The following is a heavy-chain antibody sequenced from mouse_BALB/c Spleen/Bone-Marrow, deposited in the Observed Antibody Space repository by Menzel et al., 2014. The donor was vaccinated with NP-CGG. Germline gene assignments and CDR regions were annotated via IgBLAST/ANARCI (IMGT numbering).Heavy chain of an antibody. Sequence: VQLQQSGAELVKPGASEKLSCKASGYTFTSYYMFWLKQTPGQGLDWIGEINPSNGGTNFNEKFKSKATLTVDKSSSTAYMQLSSLTSEDSAVYYCTREGDSPFAYWGQGTLVTVSA. CDR2: INPSNGGT. CDR1: GYTFTSYY. D-gene: IGHD2-13*01. J-gene: IGHJ3*01. CDR3: TREGDSPFAY. V-gene: IGHV1S81*02.